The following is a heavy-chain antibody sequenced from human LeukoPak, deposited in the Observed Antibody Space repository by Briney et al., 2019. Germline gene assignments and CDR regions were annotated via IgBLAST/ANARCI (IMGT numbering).Heavy chain of an antibody. J-gene: IGHJ4*02. CDR1: GFTFSNYW. CDR3: ARMNYVSSGWGAPFDY. Sequence: GGSLRLSCAASGFTFSNYWMHWVRQVPGKGLVWVSRIRDDGSLTNYADSVKGRFTVSRDNAKNTLYLQMNSLRAEDTAVYYCARMNYVSSGWGAPFDYWGQGTLVTVSS. V-gene: IGHV3-74*01. CDR2: IRDDGSLT. D-gene: IGHD1-7*01.